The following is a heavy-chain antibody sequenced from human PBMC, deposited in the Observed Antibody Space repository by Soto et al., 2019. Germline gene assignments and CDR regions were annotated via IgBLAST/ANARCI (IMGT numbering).Heavy chain of an antibody. V-gene: IGHV4-59*01. CDR3: ARERVVRCSGGSCYLYYFDY. Sequence: SETLSLTCTVSGGSISSYYWSWIRQPPGKGLEWIGYIYYSGSTNYNPSLKSRVTISVDTSKNQFSLKLGSVTAADTAVYYCARERVVRCSGGSCYLYYFDYWGQGTLVTVSS. D-gene: IGHD2-15*01. CDR1: GGSISSYY. J-gene: IGHJ4*02. CDR2: IYYSGST.